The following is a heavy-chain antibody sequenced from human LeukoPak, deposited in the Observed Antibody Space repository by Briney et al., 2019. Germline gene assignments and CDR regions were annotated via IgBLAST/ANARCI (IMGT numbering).Heavy chain of an antibody. Sequence: KPSETLSLTCAVYGGSFSGYYWSWIRQPPGKGLEWIGEINHSGSTNYNPSLKSRVTISVDTSKNQFSLKLSSVTAADTAVYYCARNHPQWLVLFNHWGQGTLVTVSS. CDR3: ARNHPQWLVLFNH. CDR2: INHSGST. J-gene: IGHJ4*02. CDR1: GGSFSGYY. V-gene: IGHV4-34*01. D-gene: IGHD6-19*01.